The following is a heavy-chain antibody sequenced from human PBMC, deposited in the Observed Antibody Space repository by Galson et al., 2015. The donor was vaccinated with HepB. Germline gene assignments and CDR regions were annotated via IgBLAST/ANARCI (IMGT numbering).Heavy chain of an antibody. Sequence: SLRLSCAASGFTVNSSIINWVRQAPGKGLEWVSSILSSMTYISYADSVKGRFIISRDTARNSLYLQMNSLRVEGTAIDYCARDQRPNSESNGYALDIWGQGTMVTVSS. V-gene: IGHV3-21*01. CDR3: ARDQRPNSESNGYALDI. J-gene: IGHJ3*02. CDR2: ILSSMTYI. CDR1: GFTVNSSI. D-gene: IGHD1-26*01.